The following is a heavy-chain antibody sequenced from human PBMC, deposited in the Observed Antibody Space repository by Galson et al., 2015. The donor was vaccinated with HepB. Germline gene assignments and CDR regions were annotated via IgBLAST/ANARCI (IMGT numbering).Heavy chain of an antibody. D-gene: IGHD4-17*01. Sequence: SLRLSCAGPGFTFSSHFMNWVRQAPGKGLEWVAYIRATCRNLYYADSLKGSFSISRDNGKNAWYLQMNSLRAEDTAVYYCARVYDGDDAGEDYGMDVWGPGATVTVSS. J-gene: IGHJ6*02. V-gene: IGHV3-21*01. CDR2: IRATCRNL. CDR1: GFTFSSHF. CDR3: ARVYDGDDAGEDYGMDV.